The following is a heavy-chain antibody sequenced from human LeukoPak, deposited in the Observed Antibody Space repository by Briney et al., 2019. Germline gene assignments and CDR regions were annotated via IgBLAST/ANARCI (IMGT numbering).Heavy chain of an antibody. CDR2: ISGSGGST. Sequence: QPGGSLRLSCAASGFTFNNYAMSWVRQAPGKGLEWVSVISGSGGSTDYADSVKGRFTISRDNSKNTLYLQMNSLRAEDTAVYYCASPYGGNPHGMDVWGQGTTVTVSS. D-gene: IGHD4-23*01. V-gene: IGHV3-23*01. J-gene: IGHJ6*02. CDR3: ASPYGGNPHGMDV. CDR1: GFTFNNYA.